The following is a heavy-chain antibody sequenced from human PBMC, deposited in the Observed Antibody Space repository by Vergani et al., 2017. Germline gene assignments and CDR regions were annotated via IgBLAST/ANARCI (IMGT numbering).Heavy chain of an antibody. CDR2: ISSSSSYI. CDR1: GFTFSSYS. J-gene: IGHJ4*02. Sequence: EVQLVESGGGLVQPGGSLRLSCAASGFTFSSYSMNWVRQAPGKGLEWVSYISSSSSYIYYADSVKGRFTISRDNAKNSLYLQMNSLRAEDTAVYYCARDPHDYGGNFDYWGQGTLVTVSS. V-gene: IGHV3-21*05. CDR3: ARDPHDYGGNFDY. D-gene: IGHD4-23*01.